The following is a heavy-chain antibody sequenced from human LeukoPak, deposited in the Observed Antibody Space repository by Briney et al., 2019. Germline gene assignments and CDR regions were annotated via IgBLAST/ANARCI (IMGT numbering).Heavy chain of an antibody. CDR1: GGXISSYY. CDR3: ARARLTVTTSGSGPDWFDP. D-gene: IGHD4-17*01. V-gene: IGHV4-59*01. CDR2: IYYSRNP. Sequence: SETLSLTCNVSGGXISSYYCSSIREPLGKGLEWIGYIYYSRNPNYHPSLKGRVTISVDTSKNQFSLKLSSVTAAVTAVYYCARARLTVTTSGSGPDWFDPWGQGTLVTVSS. J-gene: IGHJ5*02.